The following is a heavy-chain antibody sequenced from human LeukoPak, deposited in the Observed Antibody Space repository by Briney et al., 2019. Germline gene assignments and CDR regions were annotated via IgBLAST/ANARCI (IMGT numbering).Heavy chain of an antibody. Sequence: GGSLRLSCAASGFTFSSYWMSWVRQAPGKGLEWGANIKQDGSEKYYVDSVKGRFTISRDNAKNSLYLQMNSLRAEDTAVYYRARAYSSSSEGYYYYYMDVWGKGTTVTVSS. V-gene: IGHV3-7*01. CDR1: GFTFSSYW. J-gene: IGHJ6*03. CDR3: ARAYSSSSEGYYYYYMDV. CDR2: IKQDGSEK. D-gene: IGHD6-6*01.